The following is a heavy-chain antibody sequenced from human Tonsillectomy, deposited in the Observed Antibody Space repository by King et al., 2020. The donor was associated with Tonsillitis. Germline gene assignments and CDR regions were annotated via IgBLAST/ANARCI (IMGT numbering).Heavy chain of an antibody. Sequence: VTLKESGPPLVKPTQTLTLTCTFSGFSLSTSRMCVSWIRQPPGKALEWLARIDSDDDKYYSTSLKTRLTNSKDTSKNQVVLTMTNMDPVDTATYYCARLVIQDYYYYYMDVWGKGTTVTVSS. J-gene: IGHJ6*03. CDR1: GFSLSTSRMC. D-gene: IGHD3-22*01. CDR2: IDSDDDK. V-gene: IGHV2-70*11. CDR3: ARLVIQDYYYYYMDV.